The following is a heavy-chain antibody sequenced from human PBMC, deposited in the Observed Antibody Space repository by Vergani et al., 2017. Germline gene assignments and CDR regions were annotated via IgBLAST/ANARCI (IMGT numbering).Heavy chain of an antibody. CDR2: INPNRGGT. D-gene: IGHD3-9*01. CDR1: GYTFTGYY. J-gene: IGHJ5*02. Sequence: QVQLVQSGAEVKKPGASVKVSCKASGYTFTGYYMHWVRQAPGQGLEWMGWINPNRGGTNYAQKFQGRVTMTRDTSISTAYMELSRLRSDDTAVYYCARDADILTGLNWFDPWGQGTLVTVSS. CDR3: ARDADILTGLNWFDP. V-gene: IGHV1-2*02.